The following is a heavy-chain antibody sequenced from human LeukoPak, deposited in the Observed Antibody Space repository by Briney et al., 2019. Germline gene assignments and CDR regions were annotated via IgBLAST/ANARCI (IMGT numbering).Heavy chain of an antibody. CDR3: AKDLSSSWSIDY. J-gene: IGHJ4*02. Sequence: GGSLRLSCGASGFTFSSYAMVWVRQAPGKGLEWVSGISDSGGSRHYADSVKGRFTISRDNSKNTLYLQMNSLRAEDTAVYYCAKDLSSSWSIDYWGQGTLVTVSS. CDR1: GFTFSSYA. CDR2: ISDSGGSR. D-gene: IGHD6-13*01. V-gene: IGHV3-23*01.